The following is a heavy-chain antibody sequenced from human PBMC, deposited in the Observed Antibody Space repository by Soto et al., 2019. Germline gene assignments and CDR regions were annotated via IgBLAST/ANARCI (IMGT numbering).Heavy chain of an antibody. CDR2: IYYSGST. D-gene: IGHD3-9*01. Sequence: SETLSLTCTVSGGSISSYYWSWIRQPPGKGLEWIGYIYYSGSTNYNPSLKSRVTISVDTSKNQFSLKLSSVTAADTAVYYCARGLDILTGPTPGGFDYWGQGTLVTVSS. V-gene: IGHV4-59*01. J-gene: IGHJ4*02. CDR1: GGSISSYY. CDR3: ARGLDILTGPTPGGFDY.